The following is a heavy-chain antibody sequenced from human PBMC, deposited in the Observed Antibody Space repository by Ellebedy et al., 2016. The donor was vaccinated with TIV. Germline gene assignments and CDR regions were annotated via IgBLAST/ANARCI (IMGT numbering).Heavy chain of an antibody. D-gene: IGHD3-10*01. J-gene: IGHJ4*02. CDR2: ISYDESHK. CDR3: AGGELLSLFDY. V-gene: IGHV3-30*03. Sequence: GGSLRLXXVPSGFRFSSFGTYCLRQAPGKGLEWVAVISYDESHKYYAESVKGRFTISRDNSKNTVSLQMNSLRPEDTAVYYCAGGELLSLFDYWGQGTLVTVSA. CDR1: GFRFSSFG.